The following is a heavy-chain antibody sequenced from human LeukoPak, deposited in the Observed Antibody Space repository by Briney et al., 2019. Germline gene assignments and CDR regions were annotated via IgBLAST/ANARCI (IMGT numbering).Heavy chain of an antibody. CDR3: ARDGTTAEYYYYYMDV. CDR1: GGSISSSSYH. CDR2: IYYSGRT. J-gene: IGHJ6*03. V-gene: IGHV4-39*07. Sequence: SETLSLTCTVSGGSISSSSYHWGWIRQPPGKGLEWIGSIYYSGRTYYSPSLKSRVTISVDTSKNQFSLKLSSVTAADTAIYYCARDGTTAEYYYYYMDVWGKGTTVTVSS. D-gene: IGHD4-11*01.